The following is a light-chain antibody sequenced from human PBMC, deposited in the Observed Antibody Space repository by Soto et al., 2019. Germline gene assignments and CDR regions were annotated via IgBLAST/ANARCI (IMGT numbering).Light chain of an antibody. J-gene: IGKJ3*01. CDR1: RNINTY. CDR3: QQTSAAPFT. V-gene: IGKV1-39*01. Sequence: DIQMAQSPSSLSASVGNTITITCRASRNINTYLNWYQQKPGKAPTLLIFGASSLQSGVPSRFSGSGSSTDFALTINSLQPEDFATYCCQQTSAAPFTFGPGTKVDIK. CDR2: GAS.